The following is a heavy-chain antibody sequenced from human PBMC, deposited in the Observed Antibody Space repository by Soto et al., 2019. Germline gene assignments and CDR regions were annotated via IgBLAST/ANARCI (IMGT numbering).Heavy chain of an antibody. V-gene: IGHV1-18*01. CDR3: ARGRYLDY. CDR1: GYTFTTYG. D-gene: IGHD1-26*01. CDR2: ISAYNANT. J-gene: IGHJ4*02. Sequence: QVHLVQSGAEVKKPGASVKVSCKASGYTFTTYGIAWVRQAPGQGLEWMGWISAYNANTDYAQRLQGRVTITTDTSTSTAHTELRSLISDDAAVYYCARGRYLDYWGQGTRVTVSS.